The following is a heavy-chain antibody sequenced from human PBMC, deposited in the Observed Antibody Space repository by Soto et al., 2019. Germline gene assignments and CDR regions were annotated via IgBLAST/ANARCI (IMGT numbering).Heavy chain of an antibody. CDR3: ARVALTMVRGAIDY. D-gene: IGHD3-10*01. CDR1: GFTFSSYA. J-gene: IGHJ4*02. CDR2: ISYDGSNK. Sequence: QVQLVESGGGVVQPGRSLRLSCAASGFTFSSYAMHWVRQAPGKGLEWVAVISYDGSNKYYADSVKGRFTISRDNSKNTLYLQMNSLRAEDTAVYYGARVALTMVRGAIDYWGQGTLVTGSS. V-gene: IGHV3-30-3*01.